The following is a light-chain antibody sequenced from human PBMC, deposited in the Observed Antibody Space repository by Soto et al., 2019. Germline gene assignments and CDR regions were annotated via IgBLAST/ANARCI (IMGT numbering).Light chain of an antibody. V-gene: IGLV1-40*01. J-gene: IGLJ2*01. CDR3: QSYDSSVSGYV. CDR1: SSNIGAGYD. Sequence: QSVLTQPPSVSGAPGQRVTISCTGSSSNIGAGYDVHWYQQLPGTAPKLLIYGNSNRPSGVPDRFSGSKSGTSASLAITGLQAEDEADYYCQSYDSSVSGYVFGGGTKLTVL. CDR2: GNS.